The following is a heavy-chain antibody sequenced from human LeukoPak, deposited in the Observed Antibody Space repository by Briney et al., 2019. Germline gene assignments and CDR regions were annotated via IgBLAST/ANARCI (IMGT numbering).Heavy chain of an antibody. V-gene: IGHV4-34*01. CDR3: ARVVQGFDDFEL. J-gene: IGHJ3*01. CDR1: GGSSSGYY. CDR2: INHSGST. D-gene: IGHD2-2*01. Sequence: SETLSLTCALNGGSSSGYYWSLIPQPPREGLEWVVEINHSGSTNYNPSLKSRETISVDTSKSQFSLKRSSVTAADTAVYYCARVVQGFDDFELWGQGTMVTVSS.